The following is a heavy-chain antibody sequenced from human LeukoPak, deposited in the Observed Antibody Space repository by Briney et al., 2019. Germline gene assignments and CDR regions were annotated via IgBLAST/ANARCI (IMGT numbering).Heavy chain of an antibody. V-gene: IGHV3-7*01. CDR3: ARESAYRRYDYYHYMDV. J-gene: IGHJ6*03. CDR1: GFTFGSYR. Sequence: GGSLRLSCAASGFTFGSYRMSWVRQAPGKGLEWVANIKQDEGEKYYVDSVKGRFTVSRDNAKNSLHLQMNSLRAEDTAVYYCARESAYRRYDYYHYMDVWGEGTTVTVS. CDR2: IKQDEGEK. D-gene: IGHD4-11*01.